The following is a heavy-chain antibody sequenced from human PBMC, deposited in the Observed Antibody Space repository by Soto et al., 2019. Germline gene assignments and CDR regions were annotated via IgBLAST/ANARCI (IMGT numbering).Heavy chain of an antibody. Sequence: QITLKESGPTLVKPTQTLTLTCTFSGFSLSTSGVGVGWIRQPPGEALEWLALIYWDDDKRYTPSLKSKLTITKDISKNKGVRTMTNMDPVYTARYYCTRLMTTVTKEWGQGTLVTVSS. CDR2: IYWDDDK. J-gene: IGHJ4*02. D-gene: IGHD4-17*01. CDR1: GFSLSTSGVG. V-gene: IGHV2-5*02. CDR3: TRLMTTVTKE.